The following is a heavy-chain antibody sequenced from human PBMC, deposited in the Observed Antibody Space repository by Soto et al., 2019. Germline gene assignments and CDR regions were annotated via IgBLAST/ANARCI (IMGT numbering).Heavy chain of an antibody. CDR1: GLTFSNYD. D-gene: IGHD3-16*01. J-gene: IGHJ3*02. Sequence: EVQLVESGGGLVQPGGSLRLSCAPSGLTFSNYDIHWVRQAPGKGLEWVSAIGTAGDTYYSGSVKGRFTISRENAKNSVYLQMNSLRAGDTAVYYCGRLGEGHAVHNWGQGTMVTVSS. V-gene: IGHV3-13*01. CDR2: IGTAGDT. CDR3: GRLGEGHAVHN.